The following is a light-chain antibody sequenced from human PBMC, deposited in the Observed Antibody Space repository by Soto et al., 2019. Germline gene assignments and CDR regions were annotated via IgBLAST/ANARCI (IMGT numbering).Light chain of an antibody. CDR1: QGISSY. CDR2: AAS. V-gene: IGKV1-9*01. CDR3: PQLNSYHYT. J-gene: IGKJ2*01. Sequence: DIRLTQSPSFLSASVGERATITCRASQGISSYLAWYQQKPGKAPKLLIYAASILESGIPSRFSGSGSGTDFTLTISSLQPEDFATYYCPQLNSYHYTFGQGTKLEIK.